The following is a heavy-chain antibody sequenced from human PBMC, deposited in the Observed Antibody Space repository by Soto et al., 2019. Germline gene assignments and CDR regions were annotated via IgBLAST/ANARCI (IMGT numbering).Heavy chain of an antibody. CDR3: AKGSPFDY. CDR1: GFTFSSYG. CDR2: ISYDGSNK. J-gene: IGHJ4*02. V-gene: IGHV3-30*18. Sequence: QVQLVESGGGVVQPGRSLRLSCAASGFTFSSYGMHWVRQAPGKGLEWVAVISYDGSNKYYADSVKGRFTISRDNSKNTLYLQMNSLSAEDAAVYYCAKGSPFDYWGQGTLVTVSS.